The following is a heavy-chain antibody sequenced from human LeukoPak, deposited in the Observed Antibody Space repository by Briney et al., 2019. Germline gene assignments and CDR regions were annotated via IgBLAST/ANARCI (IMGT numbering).Heavy chain of an antibody. D-gene: IGHD3-16*02. CDR2: VYSSGGA. Sequence: PSETLSLTCTVSGGSINNYYWSWIRQRPGKGLEWIAYVYSSGGATYNPSLKSRVAVSVDTSKSQISLQLSSVTAADTAVYYCARLSDRQSRDFDYWGQGTLVTVSS. V-gene: IGHV4-59*08. CDR3: ARLSDRQSRDFDY. J-gene: IGHJ4*02. CDR1: GGSINNYY.